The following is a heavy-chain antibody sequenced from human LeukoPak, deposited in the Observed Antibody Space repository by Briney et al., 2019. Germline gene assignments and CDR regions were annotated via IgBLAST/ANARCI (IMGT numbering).Heavy chain of an antibody. CDR3: AKDLGYYDSMKGTVYGMDV. CDR2: ISYDGSNK. CDR1: RITPRRSG. V-gene: IGHV3-30*18. D-gene: IGHD3-9*01. Sequence: PRRSLRLSSAAPRITPRRSGTHWVRQAPGKGLGWVADISYDGSNKYYADSVKGRFTISRDNSKNTLYLQMNSLIAEDTAVYYCAKDLGYYDSMKGTVYGMDVWGEGTTVTVSS. J-gene: IGHJ6*04.